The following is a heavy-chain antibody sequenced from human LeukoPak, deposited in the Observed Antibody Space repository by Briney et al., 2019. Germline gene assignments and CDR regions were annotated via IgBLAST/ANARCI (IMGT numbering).Heavy chain of an antibody. Sequence: GGSLRLSCAASGFTLSSYEMNWVRQAPGKGLEWVSYIGSGGSTIYYADSVKGRFTISRDNAKNSLYLQMNSLRAEDTAVYYCARDRSGYYPPAYYYYMDVWGKGTTVTVSS. CDR3: ARDRSGYYPPAYYYYMDV. CDR2: IGSGGSTI. D-gene: IGHD3-22*01. J-gene: IGHJ6*03. CDR1: GFTLSSYE. V-gene: IGHV3-48*03.